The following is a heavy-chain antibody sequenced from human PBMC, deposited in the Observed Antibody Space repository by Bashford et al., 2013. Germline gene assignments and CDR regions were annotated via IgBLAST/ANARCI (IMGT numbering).Heavy chain of an antibody. CDR2: IYSSGTT. CDR1: GGSISGYY. D-gene: IGHD5-12*01. J-gene: IGHJ4*02. Sequence: SETLSLTCSVSGGSISGYYWSWIRQSAGKGLQWIGRIYSSGTTNYNPSLKSRVIMSVDTSKNQFSLKLSSVTAEDTAVYYCARGYRTWTDWGQGTLVTVSS. V-gene: IGHV4-4*07. CDR3: ARGYRTWTD.